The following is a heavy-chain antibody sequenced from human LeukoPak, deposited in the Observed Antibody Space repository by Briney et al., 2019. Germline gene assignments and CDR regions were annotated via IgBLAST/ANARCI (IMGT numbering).Heavy chain of an antibody. Sequence: SETLSLTCAVYGGSFSGHYWSWIRQSPGKGLEWIGSIYYSGSTYYKPSLKSRVTISLDTSKNHFYLKLSSVTAADTAVYYCARGSYDILTGYSTLGEYWGQGTLVTVSS. D-gene: IGHD3-9*01. CDR2: IYYSGST. V-gene: IGHV4-34*01. J-gene: IGHJ4*02. CDR1: GGSFSGHY. CDR3: ARGSYDILTGYSTLGEY.